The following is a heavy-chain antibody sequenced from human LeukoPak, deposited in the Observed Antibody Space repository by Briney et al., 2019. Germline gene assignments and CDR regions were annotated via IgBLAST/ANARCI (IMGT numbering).Heavy chain of an antibody. CDR3: ARQGQLVDYYYYYMDV. CDR2: MNPNSGNT. V-gene: IGHV1-8*03. D-gene: IGHD6-13*01. J-gene: IGHJ6*03. CDR1: GYTFTSYG. Sequence: ASVKISCKASGYTFTSYGISWVRQATGQGLEWMGWMNPNSGNTGYAQKFQGRVTITRNTSISTAYMELSSLRSEDTAVYYCARQGQLVDYYYYYMDVWGKGTTVTVSS.